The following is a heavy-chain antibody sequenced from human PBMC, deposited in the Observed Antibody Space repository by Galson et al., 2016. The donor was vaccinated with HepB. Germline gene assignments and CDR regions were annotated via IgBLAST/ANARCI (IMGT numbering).Heavy chain of an antibody. V-gene: IGHV3-11*01. D-gene: IGHD6-19*01. CDR3: ARVQWGPAALSYFDY. CDR2: ISSSAQTR. Sequence: SLRLSCAAPEFDSSHYYMSWIRQAPGKGLAWVSYISSSAQTRLYADCVEGRITNSRDNATKSVSLQMNSLQVEDSAVYYCARVQWGPAALSYFDYWGKGTLLTVSS. J-gene: IGHJ4*02. CDR1: EFDSSHYY.